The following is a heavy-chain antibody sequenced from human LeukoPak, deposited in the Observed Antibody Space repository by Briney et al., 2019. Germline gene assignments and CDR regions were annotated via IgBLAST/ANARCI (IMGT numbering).Heavy chain of an antibody. CDR3: TREVLRFPY. J-gene: IGHJ4*02. Sequence: GGSLRLSCAASGFTFSSYWMSWFRQAPGKGLEWVGFIRSKAYGGTTEYAASVKGRFTISRDDSKSIAYQQMNSLKTEDTAVYYCTREVLRFPYWGQGTLVTVSS. D-gene: IGHD3-3*01. V-gene: IGHV3-49*03. CDR1: GFTFSSYW. CDR2: IRSKAYGGTT.